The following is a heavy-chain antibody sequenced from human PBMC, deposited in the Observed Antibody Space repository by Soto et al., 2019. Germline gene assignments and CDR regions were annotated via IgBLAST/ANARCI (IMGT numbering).Heavy chain of an antibody. J-gene: IGHJ6*02. CDR3: AKDYGSVHESYYYYYYGMDV. D-gene: IGHD3-10*01. V-gene: IGHV3-30*18. CDR1: GFTFSSYG. Sequence: PGGSLRLSCAASGFTFSSYGMHWVRQAPGKGLEWVAVISYDGSNKYYADSVKGRFTISRDNSKNTLYLQMNSLRAEDTAVYYCAKDYGSVHESYYYYYYGMDVWGQGTTVTVSS. CDR2: ISYDGSNK.